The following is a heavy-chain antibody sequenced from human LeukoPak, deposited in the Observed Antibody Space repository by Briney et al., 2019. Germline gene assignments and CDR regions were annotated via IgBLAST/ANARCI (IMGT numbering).Heavy chain of an antibody. CDR2: ISYDGSNK. CDR3: ARDPHAKYYFDY. CDR1: GFTFSSYA. V-gene: IGHV3-30-3*01. J-gene: IGHJ4*02. Sequence: PGRSLRLSCAASGFTFSSYAMHWVRQAPGKGLEWVAVISYDGSNKYHADSVKGRFTISRDNSKNTLYLQMNSLRAEDTAVYYCARDPHAKYYFDYWGQGTPVTVSS.